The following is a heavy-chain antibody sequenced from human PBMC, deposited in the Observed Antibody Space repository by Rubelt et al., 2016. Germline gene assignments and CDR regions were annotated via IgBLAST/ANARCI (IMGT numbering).Heavy chain of an antibody. V-gene: IGHV4-34*01. D-gene: IGHD1-26*01. CDR3: ARESVGATRWAFDI. CDR2: INHSGST. CDR1: GGSFSGYY. Sequence: QVQLQQWGAGLLKPSETLSLTCAVYGGSFSGYYWSWIRQPPGKGLEWIGEINHSGSTNYNPSLKSRVTISVDTSKNQFSLKLSSVTAADTAVYYCARESVGATRWAFDIWGQGTMVTVSS. J-gene: IGHJ3*02.